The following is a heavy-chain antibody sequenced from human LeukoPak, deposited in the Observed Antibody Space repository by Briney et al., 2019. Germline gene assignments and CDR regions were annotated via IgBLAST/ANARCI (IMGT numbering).Heavy chain of an antibody. Sequence: ASVKVSCKASGYTFTTYGISWVRQAPGQGLEWMGWISAYNGHTKYAKKLQGRVTMTADISTSTAYMDLSSLRSEDTAVYYCVEGGIAPLNWFDPWGQGTLVTVSS. CDR1: GYTFTTYG. D-gene: IGHD6-13*01. CDR2: ISAYNGHT. CDR3: VEGGIAPLNWFDP. J-gene: IGHJ5*02. V-gene: IGHV1-18*01.